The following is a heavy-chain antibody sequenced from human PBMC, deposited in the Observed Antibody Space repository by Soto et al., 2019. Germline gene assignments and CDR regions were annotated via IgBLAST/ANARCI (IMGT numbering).Heavy chain of an antibody. CDR1: GYTFTSYY. J-gene: IGHJ1*01. Sequence: GASVKVSCKASGYTFTSYYMHWVRQAPGQGLEWMGIINPSGGSTSYAQKFQGRVTMTRDTSTSTVYMELSSLRSEDTAVYYCARVGGVDYYDSSGYYYDFQHWGQGTLVTVSS. CDR3: ARVGGVDYYDSSGYYYDFQH. D-gene: IGHD3-22*01. V-gene: IGHV1-46*01. CDR2: INPSGGST.